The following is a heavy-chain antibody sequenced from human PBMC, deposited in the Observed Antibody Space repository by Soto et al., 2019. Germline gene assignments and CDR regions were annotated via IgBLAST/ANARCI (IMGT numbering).Heavy chain of an antibody. V-gene: IGHV4-39*01. CDR3: ARTPGYCSGGSCYSGGYYYYGMDV. CDR2: IYYSGST. Sequence: QLQLQESGPGLVKPSETLSLTCTVSGGSISSSSYYWGWIRQPPGKGLEWIGSIYYSGSTYYNPSLKSRVTISGDTSKNQFSLKLSSVTAADTAVYYCARTPGYCSGGSCYSGGYYYYGMDVWGQGTTVTVSS. J-gene: IGHJ6*02. CDR1: GGSISSSSYY. D-gene: IGHD2-15*01.